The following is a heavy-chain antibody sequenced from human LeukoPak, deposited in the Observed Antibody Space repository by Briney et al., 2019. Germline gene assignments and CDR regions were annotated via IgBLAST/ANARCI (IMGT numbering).Heavy chain of an antibody. J-gene: IGHJ4*02. CDR3: ARDRVAGSGSSDF. V-gene: IGHV3-74*01. CDR2: INEVGSDA. D-gene: IGHD3-10*01. Sequence: GGSLRLSCTASGFTFTNHWMHWVRQTLGKGLVWVARINEVGSDADHADSVQGRFSISRGNGKNTLYLRMNSLRAEDTAVYYCARDRVAGSGSSDFWGQGTLVTVSS. CDR1: GFTFTNHW.